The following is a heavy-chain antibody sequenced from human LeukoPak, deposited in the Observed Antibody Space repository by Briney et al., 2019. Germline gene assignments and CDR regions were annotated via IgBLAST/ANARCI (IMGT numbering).Heavy chain of an antibody. CDR1: GFTFSSYA. CDR3: AKPKFPGRGLAMLFDY. Sequence: GGSLRLSCAASGFTFSSYAMSWVRQAPGKGLEWVSAISGSGGSTYYADSVKGRFTISRDNSKNTLYLQMNSLRAEDTAVYYCAKPKFPGRGLAMLFDYWGQGTLVTVSS. V-gene: IGHV3-23*01. D-gene: IGHD3/OR15-3a*01. J-gene: IGHJ4*02. CDR2: ISGSGGST.